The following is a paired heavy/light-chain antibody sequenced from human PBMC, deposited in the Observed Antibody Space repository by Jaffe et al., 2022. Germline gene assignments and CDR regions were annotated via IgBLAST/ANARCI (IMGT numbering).Heavy chain of an antibody. V-gene: IGHV3-30*02. Sequence: QVQLVESGGGVVQPGGSLTVSCAASGFTFNNCGMHWVRQAPGKGLEWVAYVRYDGSNKYYAESVKGRFTISRDNSKNTLYLQMSSLRAEDTAVYYCAKGTHSSGWYFDYWGQGTLVTVSS. D-gene: IGHD6-19*01. CDR1: GFTFNNCG. CDR2: VRYDGSNK. CDR3: AKGTHSSGWYFDY. J-gene: IGHJ4*02.
Light chain of an antibody. CDR2: GAS. Sequence: EIVVTQSPATLSVSPGERATLSCRASQSVSSNLAWYQQKPGQAPRLLIYGASTRATGIPARFSGSGSGTEFTLTISSLQSEDFAVYYCQQYNNWLTFGGGTKVEIK. V-gene: IGKV3-15*01. CDR3: QQYNNWLT. J-gene: IGKJ4*01. CDR1: QSVSSN.